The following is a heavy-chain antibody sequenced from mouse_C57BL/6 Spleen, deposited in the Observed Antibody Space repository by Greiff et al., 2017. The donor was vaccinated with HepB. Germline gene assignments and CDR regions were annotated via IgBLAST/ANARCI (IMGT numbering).Heavy chain of an antibody. Sequence: EVQLQQSVAELVRPGASVKLSCTASGFNIKNTYMHWVKQRPEQGLEWIGRIDPANGNTKYAPKFQGKATITADTSSNTAYLQLSSLTSEDTAIYYCAISYYYGSSTGYFDVWGTGTTVTVSS. J-gene: IGHJ1*03. CDR2: IDPANGNT. D-gene: IGHD1-1*01. CDR1: GFNIKNTY. CDR3: AISYYYGSSTGYFDV. V-gene: IGHV14-3*01.